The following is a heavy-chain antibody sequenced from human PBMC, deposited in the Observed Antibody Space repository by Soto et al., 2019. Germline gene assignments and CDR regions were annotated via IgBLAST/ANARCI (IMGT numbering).Heavy chain of an antibody. Sequence: GGSLRLSCAASGFTFSSYGMHWVRQAPGKGLEWVAVIWYDGSNKYYADSVKGRFTISRDNSKNTLYLQMNSLRAADTAVYYCARGHDCSGGSCYTGYYKKTRYYYYYYMDVWGKGTTVTVSS. CDR1: GFTFSSYG. V-gene: IGHV3-33*01. CDR2: IWYDGSNK. J-gene: IGHJ6*03. D-gene: IGHD2-15*01. CDR3: ARGHDCSGGSCYTGYYKKTRYYYYYYMDV.